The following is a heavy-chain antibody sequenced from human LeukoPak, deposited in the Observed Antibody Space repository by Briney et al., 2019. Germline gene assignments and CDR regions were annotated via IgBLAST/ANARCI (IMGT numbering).Heavy chain of an antibody. Sequence: GGSLRLAWAASGFTFSSYAMTWDRQAPGEGLEWVSSISGRISGSDDSTYYADSVKGRFTISRDNSKNTLYLQMNSLRVEDTAVYYCAKGAGYSYGWTDYWGQGTLVTVSS. CDR2: ISGRISGSDDST. CDR1: GFTFSSYA. D-gene: IGHD5-18*01. V-gene: IGHV3-23*01. J-gene: IGHJ4*02. CDR3: AKGAGYSYGWTDY.